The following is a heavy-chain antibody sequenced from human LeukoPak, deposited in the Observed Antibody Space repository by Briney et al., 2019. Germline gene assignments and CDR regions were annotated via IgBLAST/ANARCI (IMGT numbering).Heavy chain of an antibody. J-gene: IGHJ4*02. CDR3: ARATDFWSGYYLDY. CDR1: GGTISSYY. Sequence: SETLSLTCTVSGGTISSYYWSWIRPPPGRGLAGIGYIYYSGSTNYNPSLKSRVTISVDTSKNKYSLKLSSVTATDTAVYYCARATDFWSGYYLDYWGQGTLVTVSS. D-gene: IGHD3-3*01. V-gene: IGHV4-59*01. CDR2: IYYSGST.